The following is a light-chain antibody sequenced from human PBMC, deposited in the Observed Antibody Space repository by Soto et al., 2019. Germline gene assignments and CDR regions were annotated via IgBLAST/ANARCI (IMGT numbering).Light chain of an antibody. CDR2: GAS. V-gene: IGKV3-15*01. Sequence: DIVLTQSPSTLSLSPGDRATLSCRASQSVSNNLAWYQQRPGQAPRLLIYGASTRATGIPARFSGSGSGTEFTLTISSLQSEDFAVYYCQQYNDWPPWTFGQGTKVDIK. J-gene: IGKJ1*01. CDR1: QSVSNN. CDR3: QQYNDWPPWT.